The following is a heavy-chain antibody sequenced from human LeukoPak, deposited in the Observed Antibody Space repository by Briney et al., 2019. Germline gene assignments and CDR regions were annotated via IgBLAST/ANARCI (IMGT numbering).Heavy chain of an antibody. V-gene: IGHV5-51*01. D-gene: IGHD6-19*01. CDR1: GYSFTNYW. CDR3: ARPGSGLLDAFDI. CDR2: IYPGDSAGDSYT. J-gene: IGHJ3*02. Sequence: GESLKISCKGSGYSFTNYWIGWVRQMPGKGLEWMGIIYPGDSAGDSYTRYSPSFQGQVTISADKSISPAYLQWSSLKASDTAMCYCARPGSGLLDAFDIWGQGTMVTVSS.